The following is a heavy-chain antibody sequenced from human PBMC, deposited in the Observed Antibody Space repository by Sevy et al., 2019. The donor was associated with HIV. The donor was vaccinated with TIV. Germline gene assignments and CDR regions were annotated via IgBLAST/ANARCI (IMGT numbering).Heavy chain of an antibody. CDR2: ISGSGGST. J-gene: IGHJ4*02. Sequence: GGSLRLSCAASGFTFSSYAMSWVRQAPGKGLEWVSAISGSGGSTYYADSVKARFTISRDNSKNTLYLQMNSLRAEDTAVYYCAKDGGSSWSYFDYWGQGTLVTVSS. CDR3: AKDGGSSWSYFDY. CDR1: GFTFSSYA. D-gene: IGHD6-13*01. V-gene: IGHV3-23*01.